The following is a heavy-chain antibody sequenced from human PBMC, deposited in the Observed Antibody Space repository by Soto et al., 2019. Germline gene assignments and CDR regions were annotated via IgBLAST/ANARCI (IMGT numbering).Heavy chain of an antibody. CDR2: IGTADDT. J-gene: IGHJ6*02. Sequence: PVGSLRLSCAASGFTFSSYDLYWVRQAPGKGLEWVASIGTADDTYYPGSVEGRFTISRDNTKNSFYLQLNSLRPGDTAVYYCTRVALSDYTMDVWGQGTTVTVSS. V-gene: IGHV3-13*01. CDR1: GFTFSSYD. D-gene: IGHD5-12*01. CDR3: TRVALSDYTMDV.